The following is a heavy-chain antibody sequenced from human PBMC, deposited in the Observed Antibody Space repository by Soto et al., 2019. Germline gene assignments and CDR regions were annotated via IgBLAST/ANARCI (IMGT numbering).Heavy chain of an antibody. Sequence: ASVKVSCKASGYTFTSYGISWVRQAPGQGLEWMGWISAYNGNTNYAQKLQGRVTMTTDTSTSTAYMGLRSLRSDDTAVYYCVRSYDYIRGSHRPGYYMDVWGKGTTVTVSS. V-gene: IGHV1-18*01. J-gene: IGHJ6*03. CDR3: VRSYDYIRGSHRPGYYMDV. D-gene: IGHD3-16*02. CDR1: GYTFTSYG. CDR2: ISAYNGNT.